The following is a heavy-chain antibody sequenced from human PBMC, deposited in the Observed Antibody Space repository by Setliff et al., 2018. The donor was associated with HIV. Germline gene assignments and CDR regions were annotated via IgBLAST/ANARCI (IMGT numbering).Heavy chain of an antibody. CDR1: GVTFTTST. CDR3: ALPVLGGYSYGYFDY. J-gene: IGHJ4*02. CDR2: IVVDGSNT. D-gene: IGHD5-18*01. Sequence: GASVKVSCKASGVTFTTSTIQWVRQARGQRLEWIGWIVVDGSNTNYAQKFQERVTITRDMSTSTAYMDLSSLTSEDTAVYYCALPVLGGYSYGYFDYWGQGTLVTVSS. V-gene: IGHV1-58*02.